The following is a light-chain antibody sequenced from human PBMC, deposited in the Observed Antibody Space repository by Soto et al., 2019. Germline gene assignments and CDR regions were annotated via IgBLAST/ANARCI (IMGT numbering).Light chain of an antibody. Sequence: EIVLTQSPATLSLSPGERATLSCGASQTVSSSHLAWYQQRPGLAPRLLIYDTSTRATGIPDRFSGSGSGTDFTLTISSLEPEDFAVYYCQQYGSSVIFGQGTRLDIK. V-gene: IGKV3D-20*01. CDR3: QQYGSSVI. CDR2: DTS. J-gene: IGKJ5*01. CDR1: QTVSSSH.